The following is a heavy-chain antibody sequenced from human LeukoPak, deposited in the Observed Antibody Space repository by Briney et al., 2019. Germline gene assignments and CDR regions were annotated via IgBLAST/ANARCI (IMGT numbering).Heavy chain of an antibody. D-gene: IGHD3-10*01. CDR1: DFTLSNYA. CDR2: ISGNGYNT. J-gene: IGHJ4*02. Sequence: GGSLRLSRAASDFTLSNYAMSWFRQAPGKGLEWVSSISGNGYNTYYADSVKDRFTISGDSSTNTLNLQMHSLRAEDTAIYYCAKGVRLWFAFYFDFWGQGTLVTVSS. V-gene: IGHV3-23*01. CDR3: AKGVRLWFAFYFDF.